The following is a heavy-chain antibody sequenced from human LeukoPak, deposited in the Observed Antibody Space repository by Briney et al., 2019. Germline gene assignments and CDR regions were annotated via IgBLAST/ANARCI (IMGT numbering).Heavy chain of an antibody. CDR3: ATGVHSSEYYFDY. Sequence: PSETLSLTCTVSGGSISSYYWSWIRQPPGKGLEWIGYIYYSGSTNYNPSLKSRVTISVDTSKNQFSLKLSSVTAADTAVYYCATGVHSSEYYFDYWGQGTLVTVSS. V-gene: IGHV4-59*08. CDR1: GGSISSYY. J-gene: IGHJ4*02. D-gene: IGHD6-19*01. CDR2: IYYSGST.